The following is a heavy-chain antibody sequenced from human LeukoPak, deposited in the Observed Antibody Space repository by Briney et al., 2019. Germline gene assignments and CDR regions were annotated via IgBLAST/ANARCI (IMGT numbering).Heavy chain of an antibody. D-gene: IGHD6-13*01. V-gene: IGHV4-59*01. CDR1: GGSISSYY. J-gene: IGHJ6*02. Sequence: SETLSLTCTVSGGSISSYYWSWIRQPPGKGLEWIGYIYYSGSTNYNPSLKSRVTISVDTSKNLFSLKLSSVTAADTAVYYCARAPRYRAAAGYYYYGMDVWGQGTTVTVSS. CDR2: IYYSGST. CDR3: ARAPRYRAAAGYYYYGMDV.